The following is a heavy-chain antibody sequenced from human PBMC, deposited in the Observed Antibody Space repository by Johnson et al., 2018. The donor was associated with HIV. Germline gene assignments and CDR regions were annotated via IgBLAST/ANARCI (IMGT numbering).Heavy chain of an antibody. CDR2: LYSAGSA. Sequence: VQLVESGGGLVRPGGSLRLSCAASGFAVSSNYMNCVRQTPGKGLEWVSILYSAGSAYSADSVKGRFTISRDNSKNTLYLQMNSLRAEDTAVYYCAKGLAAFFAFDIWGQGTMVTVSS. D-gene: IGHD3-3*01. J-gene: IGHJ3*02. V-gene: IGHV3-66*01. CDR3: AKGLAAFFAFDI. CDR1: GFAVSSNY.